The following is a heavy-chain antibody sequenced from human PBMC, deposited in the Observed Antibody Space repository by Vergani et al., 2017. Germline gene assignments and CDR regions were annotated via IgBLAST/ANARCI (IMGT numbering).Heavy chain of an antibody. V-gene: IGHV3-30*03. J-gene: IGHJ4*02. D-gene: IGHD3-10*01. CDR1: GFTFSSYS. CDR2: ISYDGGNK. CDR3: ARELWFGELTGFDY. Sequence: VQLVESGGGLVKPGGSLRLSCAASGFTFSSYSMNWVRQAPGKGLEWVAVISYDGGNKYYVDSVKGRFTISRDNSKSTLYLQMNSLRAEDTAVYYCARELWFGELTGFDYWGQGTLVTVSS.